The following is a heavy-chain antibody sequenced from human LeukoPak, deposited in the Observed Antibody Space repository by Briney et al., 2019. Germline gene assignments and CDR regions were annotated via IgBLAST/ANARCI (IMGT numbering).Heavy chain of an antibody. CDR3: AAYRDYEGFN. Sequence: GGSLRLSCAASGFTFSSYAMSWVRQAPGKGLEWVSAISGSGDSTYYADSVKGRFTISRDNSKNTLYLQMNSLRAEDTAVYYCAAYRDYEGFNWGQGTLVTVSS. J-gene: IGHJ4*02. CDR2: ISGSGDST. V-gene: IGHV3-23*01. D-gene: IGHD5-12*01. CDR1: GFTFSSYA.